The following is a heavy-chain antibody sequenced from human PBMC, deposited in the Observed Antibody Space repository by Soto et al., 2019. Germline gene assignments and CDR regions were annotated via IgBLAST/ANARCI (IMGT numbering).Heavy chain of an antibody. J-gene: IGHJ4*02. V-gene: IGHV3-23*01. CDR1: GFTFSSYA. Sequence: ESGGGLVQPGRSLRLSCAASGFTFSSYAMNWVRQAPGKGLEWVSAMSGTGGSTYYADSVKGRFTISRDNSKNTLFLQMNRLRVEDTAVFYCAKAGFSSGWSPSYFDYWGQGTLVTVSS. CDR2: MSGTGGST. D-gene: IGHD6-19*01. CDR3: AKAGFSSGWSPSYFDY.